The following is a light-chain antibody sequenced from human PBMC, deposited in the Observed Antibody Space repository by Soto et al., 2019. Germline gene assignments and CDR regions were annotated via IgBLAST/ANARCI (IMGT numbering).Light chain of an antibody. CDR2: AAS. Sequence: DIQMTQSPSSLSASVGDRVTITCRASQGSRTDLGWYQQKPGKAPKRLIYAASSLQSGVPSRFSGSGSGTEFTLTISSLQPEDFATYYCLQHNSYPITFGGGTKVEIK. CDR3: LQHNSYPIT. J-gene: IGKJ4*01. V-gene: IGKV1-17*01. CDR1: QGSRTD.